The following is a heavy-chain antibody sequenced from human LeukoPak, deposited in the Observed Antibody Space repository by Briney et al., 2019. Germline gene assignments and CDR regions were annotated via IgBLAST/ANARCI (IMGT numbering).Heavy chain of an antibody. CDR2: MNPNSGNT. Sequence: ASVKVSCKASGYTFTSYDINWVRQATGQGLEWMGWMNPNSGNTGYAQKFQGRVTITRNTSISTAYMELSSLRSEDTAVYYCARGFGEWFGESPPDYWGQGTLVTVSS. J-gene: IGHJ4*02. V-gene: IGHV1-8*03. D-gene: IGHD3-10*01. CDR3: ARGFGEWFGESPPDY. CDR1: GYTFTSYD.